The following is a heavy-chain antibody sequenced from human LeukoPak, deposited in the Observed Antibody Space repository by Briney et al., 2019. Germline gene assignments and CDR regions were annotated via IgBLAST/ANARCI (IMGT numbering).Heavy chain of an antibody. D-gene: IGHD5-12*01. Sequence: PSETLSLTCAVYGGSFSGYYWSWIRQPPGKGLEWIGYIYHSGLTYYNPSLKSRVSMSVDKSTNQFSLKLSSMTAADTAVYYCASFSVATTEFDCWGQGTLVTVSS. V-gene: IGHV4-34*01. J-gene: IGHJ4*02. CDR1: GGSFSGYY. CDR2: IYHSGLT. CDR3: ASFSVATTEFDC.